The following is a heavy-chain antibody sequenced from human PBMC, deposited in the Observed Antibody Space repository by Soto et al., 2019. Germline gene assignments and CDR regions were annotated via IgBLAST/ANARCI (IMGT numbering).Heavy chain of an antibody. V-gene: IGHV3-9*01. Sequence: EVQLVESGRGLVQPGRSLRLSCAASGFTFDDYAMHWVRQAPGKGLEWVSGISWNSGSIGYADSVKGRFTISRDNAKNSLYLQMNSLRAEDTALYYCAKGYCSGGSCYYYDYWGQGTLVTVSS. J-gene: IGHJ4*02. D-gene: IGHD2-15*01. CDR3: AKGYCSGGSCYYYDY. CDR1: GFTFDDYA. CDR2: ISWNSGSI.